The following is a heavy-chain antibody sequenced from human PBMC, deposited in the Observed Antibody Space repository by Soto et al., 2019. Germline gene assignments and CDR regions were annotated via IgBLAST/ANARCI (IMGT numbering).Heavy chain of an antibody. J-gene: IGHJ5*02. V-gene: IGHV4-38-2*02. D-gene: IGHD5-18*01. CDR3: ARDVDTAMMSWFDP. CDR2: IYHSGST. CDR1: GYSISSGYY. Sequence: SETLSLTCAVSGYSISSGYYWGWIRQPPGKGLEWIGSIYHSGSTYYNPSLKSRVTISVDTSKNQFSLKLSSVTAADTAVYYCARDVDTAMMSWFDPWGQGXLVTVSS.